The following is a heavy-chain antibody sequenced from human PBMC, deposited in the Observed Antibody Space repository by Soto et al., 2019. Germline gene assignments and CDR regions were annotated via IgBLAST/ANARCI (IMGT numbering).Heavy chain of an antibody. J-gene: IGHJ5*02. Sequence: TLSLTCTVSGGSISSGDYYWSWIRQPPGKGLEWIGYIYYSGSTYYNPSLKSRVTISVDTSKNQFSLKLSSVTAADTAVYYCARTYYYDSSGYGLYNWFDPWGQGALVTVSP. CDR2: IYYSGST. CDR1: GGSISSGDYY. V-gene: IGHV4-30-4*01. D-gene: IGHD3-22*01. CDR3: ARTYYYDSSGYGLYNWFDP.